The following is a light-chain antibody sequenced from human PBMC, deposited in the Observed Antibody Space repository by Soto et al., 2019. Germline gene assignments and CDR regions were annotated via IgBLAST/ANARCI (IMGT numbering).Light chain of an antibody. V-gene: IGLV3-21*04. Sequence: SSELTQPPSVSVAPGKTARITCGGNNIGSKSVHWYQQKPGQAPVLVIYYDSDRPSGIPERFSGSNSGSTATLTISRVEAGDEADYYCQVWDNGSDHVVFGGGTQLTVL. J-gene: IGLJ2*01. CDR2: YDS. CDR1: NIGSKS. CDR3: QVWDNGSDHVV.